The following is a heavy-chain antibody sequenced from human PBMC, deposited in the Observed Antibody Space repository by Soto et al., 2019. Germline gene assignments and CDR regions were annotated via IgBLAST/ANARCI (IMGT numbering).Heavy chain of an antibody. CDR3: AKGGWSSVFDP. D-gene: IGHD1-26*01. V-gene: IGHV3-23*01. Sequence: PGGSLRLSCAASGFTFSSYAMSWVRQAPGKGLEWVSLISGSGGTTSYADSVKGRFTISRDNSKNTLYLQMNSLRAEDTAVYYCAKGGWSSVFDPWGQGTPVTVSS. J-gene: IGHJ5*02. CDR2: ISGSGGTT. CDR1: GFTFSSYA.